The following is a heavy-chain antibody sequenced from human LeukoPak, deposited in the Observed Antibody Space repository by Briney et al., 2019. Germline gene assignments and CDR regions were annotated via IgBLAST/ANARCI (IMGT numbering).Heavy chain of an antibody. Sequence: GGSLRLSCAASGFTFSSYGMHWVRQPPGKGLEGVAVISYDGSNKYYADYVKGRFTISRENSKNTLYLQMNSLRAEDTAVYYCAKERDDFWSGQFDYWGQGTLVTVS. CDR1: GFTFSSYG. CDR3: AKERDDFWSGQFDY. D-gene: IGHD3-3*01. J-gene: IGHJ4*02. CDR2: ISYDGSNK. V-gene: IGHV3-30*18.